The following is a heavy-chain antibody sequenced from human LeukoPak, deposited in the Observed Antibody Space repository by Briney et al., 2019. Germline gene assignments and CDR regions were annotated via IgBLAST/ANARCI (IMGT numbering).Heavy chain of an antibody. CDR3: ASRAVAGYYFDY. D-gene: IGHD6-19*01. J-gene: IGHJ4*02. CDR2: IYYSGST. Sequence: SETLSLTCTVSGGSISSYYWSWIRQPPGKGLEWIGYIYYSGSTNYNPSLKSRVTISVDTSKNQFSLKLSSMTAADTAVYYCASRAVAGYYFDYWGQGTLVTVSS. CDR1: GGSISSYY. V-gene: IGHV4-59*01.